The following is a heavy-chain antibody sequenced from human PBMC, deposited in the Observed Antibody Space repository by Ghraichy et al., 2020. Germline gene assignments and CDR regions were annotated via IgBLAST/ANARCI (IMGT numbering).Heavy chain of an antibody. CDR3: ARGIEIGAVYDK. Sequence: SETLSLTCGVYGGSFSDYFWTWIRQSPGKGLEWIGEISQSGTVNYNPSLRSRVTLSLDTSKNHFSLKLTSVTAADTAVYYCARGIEIGAVYDKWGQGTPVTVSS. CDR2: ISQSGTV. V-gene: IGHV4-34*01. CDR1: GGSFSDYF. J-gene: IGHJ4*02. D-gene: IGHD3-22*01.